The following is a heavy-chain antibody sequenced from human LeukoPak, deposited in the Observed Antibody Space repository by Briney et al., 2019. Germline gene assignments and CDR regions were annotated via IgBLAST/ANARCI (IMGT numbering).Heavy chain of an antibody. CDR1: GFTFSNAW. CDR2: ISSSSSYI. J-gene: IGHJ4*02. Sequence: PGGSLRLSCAASGFTFSNAWMSWVRQAPGKGLEWVSSISSSSSYIYYADSVKGRFTISRDNAKNSLYLQMNSLRAEDTAVYYCASEAAVAALDYWGQGTLVTVSS. CDR3: ASEAAVAALDY. V-gene: IGHV3-21*01. D-gene: IGHD6-19*01.